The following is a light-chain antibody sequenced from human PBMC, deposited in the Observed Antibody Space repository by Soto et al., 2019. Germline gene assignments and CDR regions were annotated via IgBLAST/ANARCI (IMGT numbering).Light chain of an antibody. CDR3: QWYGSSPRT. V-gene: IGKV3-20*01. CDR1: QSVSSSY. CDR2: DTS. Sequence: EIVLTQSPGTLSLSPGERATLSCRASQSVSSSYLAWIQQKPGQAPRVLIYDTSSRATGIPDRFSGSGSGTDFTLTISRLEPEDFAVYYCQWYGSSPRTFGQGTHVEIK. J-gene: IGKJ1*01.